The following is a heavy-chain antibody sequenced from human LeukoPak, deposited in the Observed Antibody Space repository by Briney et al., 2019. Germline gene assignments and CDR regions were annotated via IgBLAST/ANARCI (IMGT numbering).Heavy chain of an antibody. D-gene: IGHD6-19*01. CDR2: ISYDGSNK. CDR3: ARGQWLDLY. J-gene: IGHJ4*02. CDR1: GFTFSSYA. Sequence: PGRSLRLSCAASGFTFSSYAMHWVRQAPGKGLEWVAVISYDGSNKYYADSVKGRFTISRDNSKNTLYLQMNSLRAEDTAVYYCARGQWLDLYWGQGTLVTVSS. V-gene: IGHV3-30*04.